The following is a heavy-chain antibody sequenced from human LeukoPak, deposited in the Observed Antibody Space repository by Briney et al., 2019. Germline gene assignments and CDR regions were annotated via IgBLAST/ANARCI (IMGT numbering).Heavy chain of an antibody. V-gene: IGHV4-59*01. CDR2: IYYSGST. CDR1: GGSISSYY. J-gene: IGHJ4*02. CDR3: ARIVTTTYYFDD. D-gene: IGHD5-12*01. Sequence: PSETLSLTCTVSGGSISSYYWSWLRQPPGKGLEWIGYIYYSGSTNYNPSLKSRVSISVDTSKNQFSLKLSSVTAADTAVYYCARIVTTTYYFDDWGPGTLVSVSS.